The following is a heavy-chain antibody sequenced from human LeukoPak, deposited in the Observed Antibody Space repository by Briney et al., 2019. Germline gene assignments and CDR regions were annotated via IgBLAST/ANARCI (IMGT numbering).Heavy chain of an antibody. CDR2: VIPIFSTA. Sequence: GASVKVSCKASGGTFSNYAIGWVRQAPGQGLEWMGGVIPIFSTANYAQKFQGRVTITADRSTSTAYMELRSLRSDDTAVYYCASPYYYGSGDAFDIWGQGTMVTVSS. J-gene: IGHJ3*02. V-gene: IGHV1-69*06. CDR3: ASPYYYGSGDAFDI. D-gene: IGHD3-10*01. CDR1: GGTFSNYA.